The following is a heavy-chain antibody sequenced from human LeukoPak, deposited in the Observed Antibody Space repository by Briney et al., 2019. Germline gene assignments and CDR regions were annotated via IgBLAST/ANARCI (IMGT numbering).Heavy chain of an antibody. D-gene: IGHD6-13*01. Sequence: PGGSLRLSCAASGFTFDDYAMHWVRQAPGKGLEWVSGISWNSGSIGYADSVKGRFTISRDNAKNSLYLQMNSLRAEDMALYYCAKGDGQQLVTPFDYWGQGTLVTVSS. J-gene: IGHJ4*02. CDR2: ISWNSGSI. CDR3: AKGDGQQLVTPFDY. CDR1: GFTFDDYA. V-gene: IGHV3-9*03.